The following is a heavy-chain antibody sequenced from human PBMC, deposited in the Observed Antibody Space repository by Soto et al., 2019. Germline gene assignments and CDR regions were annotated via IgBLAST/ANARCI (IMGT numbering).Heavy chain of an antibody. D-gene: IGHD2-15*01. V-gene: IGHV1-2*04. CDR2: INPNSGGT. CDR1: GYTFTGYY. Sequence: ASVKVSCKASGYTFTGYYMHWVRQAPGQGLEWMGWINPNSGGTNYAQKFQGWVTMTRDTSISTAYMELSRLRSDDTAVYYCARSRIYSRPGFDHWGQGTLVTVSS. J-gene: IGHJ5*02. CDR3: ARSRIYSRPGFDH.